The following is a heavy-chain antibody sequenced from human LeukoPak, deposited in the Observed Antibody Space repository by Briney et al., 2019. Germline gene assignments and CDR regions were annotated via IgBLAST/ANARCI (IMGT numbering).Heavy chain of an antibody. D-gene: IGHD5-12*01. CDR2: INHSGST. J-gene: IGHJ4*02. Sequence: PSETLSLTCAVYGGSLSGSYWSWIRQPPGKGLEWIGEINHSGSTNYNPSLKSRVTISVDTSKNQFSLKLNSVTAADTAVYYCARVSGYDWESFYDYWGQGTLVTVSS. V-gene: IGHV4-34*01. CDR3: ARVSGYDWESFYDY. CDR1: GGSLSGSY.